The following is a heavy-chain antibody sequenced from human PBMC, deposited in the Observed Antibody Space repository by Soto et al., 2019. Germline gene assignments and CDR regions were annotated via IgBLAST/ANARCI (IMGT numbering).Heavy chain of an antibody. CDR1: GFTFSSYA. CDR3: AKGGRNFWSGYLYGMDV. CDR2: ISGSDGST. J-gene: IGHJ6*02. V-gene: IGHV3-23*01. Sequence: GGSLRLSCAASGFTFSSYAMSWVRQAPGKGLEWVSAISGSDGSTYYADSVKGRFTISRDNSKNTLYLQMNSLRAEDTAVYYCAKGGRNFWSGYLYGMDVWGQGTTVTVSS. D-gene: IGHD3-3*01.